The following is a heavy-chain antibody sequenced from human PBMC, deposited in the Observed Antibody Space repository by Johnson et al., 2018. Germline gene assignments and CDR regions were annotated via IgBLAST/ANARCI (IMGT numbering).Heavy chain of an antibody. D-gene: IGHD1-20*01. CDR2: IRSKGFGETT. V-gene: IGHV3-49*03. J-gene: IGHJ2*01. CDR3: TRSAGNNWFHWYFAL. CDR1: GFTFGDYS. Sequence: VQLVQSGGGLVQPGRSLRLSCTASGFTFGDYSMAWFRQAPGKGPEWVALIRSKGFGETTDYAASVRGRFNISTDDSKGISYLQMNSLKSEDKAVYYCTRSAGNNWFHWYFALWGLGTVVTVSA.